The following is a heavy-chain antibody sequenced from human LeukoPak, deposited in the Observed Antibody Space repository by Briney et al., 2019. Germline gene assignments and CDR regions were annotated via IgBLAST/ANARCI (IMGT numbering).Heavy chain of an antibody. CDR1: GFTFSSYS. CDR2: ISSSSSYI. J-gene: IGHJ4*02. V-gene: IGHV3-21*01. D-gene: IGHD3-22*01. CDR3: ASTINNYYDSSGYYNGVGDY. Sequence: PGGSLRLSCAASGFTFSSYSVNWVRQAPGKGLEWVSSISSSSSYIYYADSVKGRFTISRDNAKNSLYLQMNSLRAEDTAVYYCASTINNYYDSSGYYNGVGDYWGQGTLVTVSS.